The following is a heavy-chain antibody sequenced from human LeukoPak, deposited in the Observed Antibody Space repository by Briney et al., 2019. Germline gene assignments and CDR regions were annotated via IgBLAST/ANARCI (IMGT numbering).Heavy chain of an antibody. CDR2: FNPYSGAS. D-gene: IGHD4-17*01. Sequence: ASVKVSCKASGYTFTDYYMHWVRQAPGQGLEWVGSFNPYSGASKYAQKLQGGVTMTGDTSISTAYLQLGRVIGDDTAVYYCAKNGDYGYAMDVWGQGTTVTVSS. J-gene: IGHJ6*02. CDR3: AKNGDYGYAMDV. CDR1: GYTFTDYY. V-gene: IGHV1-2*02.